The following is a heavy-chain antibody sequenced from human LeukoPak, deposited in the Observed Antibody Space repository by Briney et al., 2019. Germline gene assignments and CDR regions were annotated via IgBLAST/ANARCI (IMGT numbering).Heavy chain of an antibody. J-gene: IGHJ4*02. CDR3: ARGGGYDILTGSPHYYFDY. Sequence: GGSLSLSCAASGFTFDDYGMSWVRQAPGKGLEWVSGINWNGGSTGYADSVKGRFTISRDNAKNSLYLQMNSLRAEDTALYYCARGGGYDILTGSPHYYFDYWGQGTLVTVSS. CDR2: INWNGGST. CDR1: GFTFDDYG. D-gene: IGHD3-9*01. V-gene: IGHV3-20*04.